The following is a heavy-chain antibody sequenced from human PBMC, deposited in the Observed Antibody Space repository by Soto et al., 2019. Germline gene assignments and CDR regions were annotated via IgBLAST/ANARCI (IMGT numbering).Heavy chain of an antibody. CDR2: ISAHNGNT. Sequence: QVQLVQSGAEVKKPGASVKVSCKASGYTFTSYGISWVRQAPGQGLEWMGWISAHNGNTKYEQKLQGRVTMTTDTSPSTAYTELRRLRSDDTAVYYCARDLGGFPDYWGQGALVTVSS. CDR3: ARDLGGFPDY. V-gene: IGHV1-18*01. D-gene: IGHD5-12*01. CDR1: GYTFTSYG. J-gene: IGHJ4*02.